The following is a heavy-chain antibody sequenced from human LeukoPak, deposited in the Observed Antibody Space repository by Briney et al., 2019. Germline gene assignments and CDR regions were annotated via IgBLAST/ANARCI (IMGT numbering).Heavy chain of an antibody. D-gene: IGHD3-10*01. CDR2: MNPNNGNT. J-gene: IGHJ3*02. Sequence: ASVKVSCKASGYTFTSYDINWVRQAPGQGIERMGWMNPNNGNTGNAQKFQGRVTMTTKTSISTDYIQLSSPVTATTTAYYCARGPDLWDAFDIWGQGTMVTVSS. V-gene: IGHV1-8*01. CDR1: GYTFTSYD. CDR3: ARGPDLWDAFDI.